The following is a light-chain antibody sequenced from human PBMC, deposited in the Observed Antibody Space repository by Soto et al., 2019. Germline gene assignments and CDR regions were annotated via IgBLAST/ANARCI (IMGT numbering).Light chain of an antibody. J-gene: IGKJ4*01. CDR1: QSVSSSY. V-gene: IGKV3-20*01. CDR2: GAS. CDR3: QQYGSSPLT. Sequence: IVVSLSAGTLSLSPGERATLSCRASQSVSSSYLAWYQQKPGQAPRLLIYGASSRATGIPDRFSGSGSGTDFTLTISRLEPEDFAVYYCQQYGSSPLTFGGGTKVDI.